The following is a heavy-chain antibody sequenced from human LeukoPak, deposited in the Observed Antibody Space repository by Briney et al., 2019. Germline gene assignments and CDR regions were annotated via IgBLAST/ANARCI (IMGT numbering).Heavy chain of an antibody. J-gene: IGHJ4*02. CDR2: INHSGST. CDR3: ARARTAGFDY. Sequence: SETLSLTCAVYGGSFSGYYWSWIRQPPGKGLEWIGEINHSGSTNYNPSLKSRVTISVDTSKSQFSLKLSSVTAADTAVYYCARARTAGFDYWGQGTLVTVSS. V-gene: IGHV4-34*01. CDR1: GGSFSGYY. D-gene: IGHD6-13*01.